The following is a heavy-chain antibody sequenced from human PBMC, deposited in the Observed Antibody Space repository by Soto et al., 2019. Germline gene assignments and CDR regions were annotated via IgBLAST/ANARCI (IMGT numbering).Heavy chain of an antibody. CDR2: ISYDGSTK. CDR1: GFTFSSYG. J-gene: IGHJ4*02. V-gene: IGHV3-30*18. CDR3: AKDEVRRVKAFAY. Sequence: QVQLVESGGGVVQPGRSLRLSCAASGFTFSSYGMHWVRQAPGKGLEWVAVISYDGSTKYYADSVKGRFTISRDNXKNTLYLQMNSLRAEDTAVYYCAKDEVRRVKAFAYWGQGTLVTVSA.